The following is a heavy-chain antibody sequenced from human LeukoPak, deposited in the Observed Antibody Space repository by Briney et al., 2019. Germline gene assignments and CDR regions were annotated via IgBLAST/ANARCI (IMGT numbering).Heavy chain of an antibody. CDR1: GFTVSSNY. V-gene: IGHV3-66*02. Sequence: PGGSLRLSXAASGFTVSSNYMSWVSQAPGKGLEWVSVIYSGGSTYYADSVKGRFTISRDNSKNTLYLQMNSLRAEDTAVYYCARSYRYYMDVWGKGTTVTVSS. J-gene: IGHJ6*03. CDR3: ARSYRYYMDV. CDR2: IYSGGST.